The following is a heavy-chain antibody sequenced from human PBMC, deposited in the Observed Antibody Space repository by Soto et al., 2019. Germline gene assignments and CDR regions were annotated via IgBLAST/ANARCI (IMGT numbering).Heavy chain of an antibody. V-gene: IGHV1-58*01. Sequence: SVKVSCKTSGFTFRSSAVQWVRQARGQRLEWIGWLVVGTGNTNYAQKFQQRVTISSDRSTNTVSMELSSLTSEDTAVYYCATGAYCSGGSCSDYYYYYYGMDLWGQGTTVTVSS. D-gene: IGHD2-15*01. CDR3: ATGAYCSGGSCSDYYYYYYGMDL. J-gene: IGHJ6*02. CDR1: GFTFRSSA. CDR2: LVVGTGNT.